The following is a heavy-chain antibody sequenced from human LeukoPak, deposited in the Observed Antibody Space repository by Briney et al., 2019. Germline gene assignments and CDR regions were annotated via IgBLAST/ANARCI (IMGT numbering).Heavy chain of an antibody. CDR1: GFTFSSYE. J-gene: IGHJ4*02. D-gene: IGHD4-23*01. CDR3: VRGGGHFDF. V-gene: IGHV3-7*01. CDR2: IKQDGSEK. Sequence: GGSLRLSCAASGFTFSSYEMNWVRQAPGKGLEWVANIKQDGSEKYYVDSVKGRFTISRDNAKNSLYLQMTSLRAEDTAVYYCVRGGGHFDFWGQGTLVTVSS.